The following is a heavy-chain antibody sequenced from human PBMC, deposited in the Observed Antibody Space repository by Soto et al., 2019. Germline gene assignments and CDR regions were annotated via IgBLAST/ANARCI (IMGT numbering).Heavy chain of an antibody. V-gene: IGHV4-39*01. CDR2: IYYSGST. CDR3: ARIYYDSVFDY. J-gene: IGHJ4*02. D-gene: IGHD3-22*01. CDR1: GGSISSSSYY. Sequence: SETLSLTCPVSGGSISSSSYYWGWFRQPPGKGLEWIGSIYYSGSTYYNPSLKSRVTISVDTSKNQFSLKLSSVTAADTAVYYCARIYYDSVFDYWGQGTLVTV.